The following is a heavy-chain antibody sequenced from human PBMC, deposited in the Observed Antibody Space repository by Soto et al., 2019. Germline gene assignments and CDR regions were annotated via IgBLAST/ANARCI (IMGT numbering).Heavy chain of an antibody. J-gene: IGHJ4*02. Sequence: QVQLVQSGAEVKKPGASVKVSCKASGYTFTSYAMHWVRQPPGQRLEWMGWINAGNGNTKYSQKFQGRVTITRDTSASTAYMELSSLRSEDTAVYYCARGSLAALDYWGQGTLVTVSS. D-gene: IGHD2-15*01. CDR2: INAGNGNT. V-gene: IGHV1-3*01. CDR3: ARGSLAALDY. CDR1: GYTFTSYA.